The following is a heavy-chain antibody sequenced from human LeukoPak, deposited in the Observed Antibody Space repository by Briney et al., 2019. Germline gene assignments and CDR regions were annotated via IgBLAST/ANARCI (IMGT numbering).Heavy chain of an antibody. CDR3: ARLNYYSFDY. CDR1: GFTFSPYW. V-gene: IGHV3-7*03. J-gene: IGHJ4*02. Sequence: GGSLRLSCAASGFTFSPYWMSWVRQAPGKGLEWVANIKQGGSEEYYVDSVKGRFTISRDDAKNSLSLQMDSLRAEDTAFYYCARLNYYSFDYWGQGTLVTVSS. CDR2: IKQGGSEE. D-gene: IGHD3-10*01.